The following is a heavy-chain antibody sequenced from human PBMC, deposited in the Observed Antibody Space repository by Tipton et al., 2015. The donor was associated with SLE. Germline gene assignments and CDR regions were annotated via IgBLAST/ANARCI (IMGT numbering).Heavy chain of an antibody. Sequence: TLSLTCAVYGGSFSGYYWSWIRQPPGKGLEWIGEINHSGSTNYNPSLESRVTISVDTSKNQFSLKLRSVTAADTAVYYCARVLMGFGEPRAPTRGYYYYMDVWGKGTTVTVSS. CDR3: ARVLMGFGEPRAPTRGYYYYMDV. J-gene: IGHJ6*03. CDR1: GGSFSGYY. CDR2: INHSGST. V-gene: IGHV4-34*01. D-gene: IGHD3-10*01.